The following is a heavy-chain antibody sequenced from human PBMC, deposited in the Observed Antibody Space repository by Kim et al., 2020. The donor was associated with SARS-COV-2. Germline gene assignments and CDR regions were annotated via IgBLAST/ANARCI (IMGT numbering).Heavy chain of an antibody. Sequence: DGRNKYYADSVKGRFTISRDNSKNTLYLQMNSLRAEDTAVYYCENPTPDYWGQGTLVTVSS. CDR3: ENPTPDY. V-gene: IGHV3-30*02. CDR2: DGRNK. J-gene: IGHJ4*02.